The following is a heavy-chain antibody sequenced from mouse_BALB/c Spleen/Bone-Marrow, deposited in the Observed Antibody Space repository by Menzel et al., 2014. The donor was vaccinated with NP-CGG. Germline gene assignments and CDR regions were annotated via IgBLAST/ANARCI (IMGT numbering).Heavy chain of an antibody. V-gene: IGHV4-1*02. D-gene: IGHD2-3*01. CDR3: ARLGYYGWFAY. Sequence: EVKVEESGGGLVQPGGSLKLSCAASGFDFXRYWMSWVRQAPGKGLQWIGEINPESNTINYTPSLKDKFIISRDNAKNTLYLQMSKVRSEDTALYCCARLGYYGWFAYWGQGTLVTVSA. CDR2: INPESNTI. J-gene: IGHJ3*01. CDR1: GFDFXRYW.